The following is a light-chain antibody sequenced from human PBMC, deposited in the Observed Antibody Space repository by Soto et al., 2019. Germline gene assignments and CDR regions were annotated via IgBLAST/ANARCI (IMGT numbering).Light chain of an antibody. CDR2: KVS. CDR3: QQYFGAWT. CDR1: RSLSGW. J-gene: IGKJ1*01. Sequence: DFQMTQSPSTLSASVGDRVTITCRASRSLSGWLAWYQQKPGKAPKLLIYKVSTLETGVPSRFRGSGSGTEFTLTINSLQPDDSATYFCQQYFGAWTFGQGTKVEI. V-gene: IGKV1-5*03.